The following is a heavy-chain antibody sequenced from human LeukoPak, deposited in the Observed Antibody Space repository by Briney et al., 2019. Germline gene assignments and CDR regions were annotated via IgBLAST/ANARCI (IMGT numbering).Heavy chain of an antibody. CDR3: AFVPWTTVTTIDY. D-gene: IGHD4-17*01. CDR2: ISSSSSTI. V-gene: IGHV3-48*02. Sequence: QPGGSLRLSRAASGFTFSSYSMNWVRQAPGKGLEWVSYISSSSSTIYYADSVKGRFAISRDNAKNSLYLQMNSLRDEDTAVYYCAFVPWTTVTTIDYWGQGTLVTVSS. CDR1: GFTFSSYS. J-gene: IGHJ4*02.